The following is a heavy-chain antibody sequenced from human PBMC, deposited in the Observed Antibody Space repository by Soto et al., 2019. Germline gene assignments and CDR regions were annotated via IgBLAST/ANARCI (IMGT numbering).Heavy chain of an antibody. J-gene: IGHJ4*02. D-gene: IGHD3-10*01. CDR2: IGVGGGDR. Sequence: EVQLLESGGGLLQPGGSLRLSGAASGLTFRSYAMSWFRKAPGKGLEWVSIIGVGGGDRYYPESVKGRFTISRDNSRDTLYLEMNSLRDEDTAVYYCARVRFGELVWGQGTLVTVSS. V-gene: IGHV3-23*01. CDR3: ARVRFGELV. CDR1: GLTFRSYA.